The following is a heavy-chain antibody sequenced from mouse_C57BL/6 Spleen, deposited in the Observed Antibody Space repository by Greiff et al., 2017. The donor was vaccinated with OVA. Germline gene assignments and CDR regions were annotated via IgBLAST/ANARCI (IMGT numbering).Heavy chain of an antibody. CDR1: GYTFTSYW. Sequence: VQLQQSGTELVKPGASVKLSCKASGYTFTSYWMHWVKQRPGQGLEWIGYINPSNGGTNYNEKFKSKATLTVDKSSSTAYMQLSSLTSADSAVYSCARSHYYGSSYVDFDYWGQGTTLTVSS. CDR3: ARSHYYGSSYVDFDY. CDR2: INPSNGGT. D-gene: IGHD1-1*01. J-gene: IGHJ2*01. V-gene: IGHV1-53*01.